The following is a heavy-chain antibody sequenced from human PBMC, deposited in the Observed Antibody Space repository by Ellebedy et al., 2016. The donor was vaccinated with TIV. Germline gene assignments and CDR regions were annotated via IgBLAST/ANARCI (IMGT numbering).Heavy chain of an antibody. CDR2: ISAYHGST. J-gene: IGHJ4*02. Sequence: AASVKVSCKASGYPFPNYGVSWVRQAPGQGLEWVGWISAYHGSTKYGQKFQGRISLTTDTSMGTAYMELRSLRSDDTGVYFCARDVPADAAALLDYWGQGTRVTVSS. D-gene: IGHD2-2*01. V-gene: IGHV1-18*04. CDR1: GYPFPNYG. CDR3: ARDVPADAAALLDY.